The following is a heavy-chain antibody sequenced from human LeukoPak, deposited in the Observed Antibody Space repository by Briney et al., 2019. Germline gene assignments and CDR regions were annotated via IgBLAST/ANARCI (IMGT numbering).Heavy chain of an antibody. Sequence: PGGSLRLSCASSGSTFSSYWMSWVRQAPGKGLECVATISYDGINKFYADSVKGRFSISRDTSKTTLYLQMNSLRADDSALYYCARAQDRNAFDFWGQGTMVTVSS. V-gene: IGHV3-30-3*01. CDR3: ARAQDRNAFDF. CDR1: GSTFSSYW. CDR2: ISYDGINK. J-gene: IGHJ3*01.